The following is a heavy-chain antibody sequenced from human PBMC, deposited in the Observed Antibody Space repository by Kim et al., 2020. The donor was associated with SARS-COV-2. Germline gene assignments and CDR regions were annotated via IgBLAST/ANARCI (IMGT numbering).Heavy chain of an antibody. CDR2: IYHSGST. V-gene: IGHV4-38-2*02. CDR1: GYSISSGYY. CDR3: AREEPPYDFWSGWPSYFDY. J-gene: IGHJ4*02. D-gene: IGHD3-3*01. Sequence: SETLSLTCTVSGYSISSGYYWGWIRQPPGKGLEWIGSIYHSGSTYYNPSLKSRVTISVDTSKNQFSLKLSSVTAADTAVYYCAREEPPYDFWSGWPSYFDYWGQGTLVTVSS.